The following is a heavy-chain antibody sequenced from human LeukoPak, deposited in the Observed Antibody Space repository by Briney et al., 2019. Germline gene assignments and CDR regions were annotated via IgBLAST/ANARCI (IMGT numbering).Heavy chain of an antibody. Sequence: SETLSLTCAVYGGSFSGYYWSWIRQPPGKGLEWIGEINHSGSTNYNPSLKSRVTISVDTSKNQFSLKLSSVTAADTAVYYCARQVRYYGSGSYNYFDYWGQGTLVTVSS. V-gene: IGHV4-34*01. CDR3: ARQVRYYGSGSYNYFDY. J-gene: IGHJ4*02. D-gene: IGHD3-10*01. CDR1: GGSFSGYY. CDR2: INHSGST.